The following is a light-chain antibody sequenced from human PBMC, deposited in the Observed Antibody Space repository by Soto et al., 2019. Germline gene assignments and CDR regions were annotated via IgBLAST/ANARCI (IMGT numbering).Light chain of an antibody. CDR1: QSVSNSH. V-gene: IGKV3-20*01. CDR2: DVS. J-gene: IGKJ4*01. CDR3: QQYDKSPLT. Sequence: EIVLTQSPGTLSLSPGERATLSCRASQSVSNSHLAWHQQKPGQAPRLLIFDVSSRAAGIPDRFSGSGSGTDFTLTISRLEPEGYAVYYCQQYDKSPLTFGGGTKVEIK.